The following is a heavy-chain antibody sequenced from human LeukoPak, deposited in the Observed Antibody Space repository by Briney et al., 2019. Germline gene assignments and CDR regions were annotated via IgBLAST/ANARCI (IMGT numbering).Heavy chain of an antibody. Sequence: ASETLSLTCTVSGGSISSYYWSWIRQPPGKGLEWIGYISYSGSTNFNPSLKSRVTISVDTSKNQFSLKLSSVTAADTAVYYCARAPLHTAMGSWYFDYWGQGTLVTVSS. CDR1: GGSISSYY. V-gene: IGHV4-59*01. J-gene: IGHJ4*02. CDR2: ISYSGST. CDR3: ARAPLHTAMGSWYFDY. D-gene: IGHD5-18*01.